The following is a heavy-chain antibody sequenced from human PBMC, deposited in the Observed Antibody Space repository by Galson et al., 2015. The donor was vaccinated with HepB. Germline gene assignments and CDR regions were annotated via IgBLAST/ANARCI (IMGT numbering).Heavy chain of an antibody. D-gene: IGHD2-15*01. Sequence: SLRLSCAASGFTFSSYAMSWVRQAPGKGLEWVSAISGSGGSTYYADSVKGRFTISRDNSKNTLYLQMNSLRAEDTAVYYCAKDSEDIVVVVAATLGGLVDYWGQGTLVTVSS. V-gene: IGHV3-23*01. J-gene: IGHJ4*02. CDR1: GFTFSSYA. CDR3: AKDSEDIVVVVAATLGGLVDY. CDR2: ISGSGGST.